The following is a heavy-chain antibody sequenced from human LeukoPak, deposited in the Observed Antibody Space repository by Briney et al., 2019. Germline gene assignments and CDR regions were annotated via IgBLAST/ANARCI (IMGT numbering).Heavy chain of an antibody. Sequence: GGSLRLSCAASGFTFSSYAMSWVRQAPGKGLEWISAISSGGGSTYYADSVKGRFTISRDNSKNALYLQMNSLRVEDTAIYYCAKRIGSSTTQIDYWGQGTLVTVSS. CDR2: ISSGGGST. D-gene: IGHD2-2*01. V-gene: IGHV3-23*01. CDR1: GFTFSSYA. CDR3: AKRIGSSTTQIDY. J-gene: IGHJ4*02.